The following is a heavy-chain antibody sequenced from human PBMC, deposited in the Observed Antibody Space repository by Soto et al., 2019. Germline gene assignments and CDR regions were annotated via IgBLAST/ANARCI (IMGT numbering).Heavy chain of an antibody. CDR1: RDTFNKYA. D-gene: IGHD3-16*01. J-gene: IGHJ6*02. V-gene: IGHV1-69*01. CDR2: IIPIFSSR. CDR3: SRGETYLGV. Sequence: QVQLVQSGAEVKKPGSSVKVSCKTSRDTFNKYAFNWVRQAPGQGLEWMGWIIPIFSSRNYAEKFQGRVTITADDSTSTADMELRSMRSEDTAVYYCSRGETYLGVWGQGTTVTVSS.